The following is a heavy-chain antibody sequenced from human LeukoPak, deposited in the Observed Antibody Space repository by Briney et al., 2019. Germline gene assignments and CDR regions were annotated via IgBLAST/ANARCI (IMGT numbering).Heavy chain of an antibody. Sequence: ASVKVSRKASGGTFSSYAINWVRQAPGQGLEWMVRIIPILGIANYAQKFQGRVTITADKSTSTAYMELSSLRSEDTAVYYCARGGIAAADNGMDVWGQGTTVTVSS. D-gene: IGHD6-13*01. J-gene: IGHJ6*02. V-gene: IGHV1-69*04. CDR1: GGTFSSYA. CDR3: ARGGIAAADNGMDV. CDR2: IIPILGIA.